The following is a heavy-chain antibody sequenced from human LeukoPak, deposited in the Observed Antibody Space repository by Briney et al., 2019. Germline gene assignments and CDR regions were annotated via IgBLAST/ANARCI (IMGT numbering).Heavy chain of an antibody. CDR1: GYTLTELS. V-gene: IGHV1-24*01. CDR3: ATLSGYSGYRRPDY. D-gene: IGHD5-12*01. J-gene: IGHJ4*02. Sequence: GASVKVSCKVSGYTLTELSMHWVRQAPGKGLEWMGGFDPEDGETIYAQKFQGRVTMTEDTSTDTAYMELSSLRSGDTAVYYCATLSGYSGYRRPDYWGQGTLVTVSS. CDR2: FDPEDGET.